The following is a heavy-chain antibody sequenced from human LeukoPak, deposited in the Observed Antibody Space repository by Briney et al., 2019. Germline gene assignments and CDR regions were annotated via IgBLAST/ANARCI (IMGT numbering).Heavy chain of an antibody. CDR2: ISYSGST. Sequence: PSETLSLTCTVSGGSISNYYWSWIRQPPGKGLEWIGYISYSGSTNYNPSLRSRVAISEDTSRNQFSLGLNSVTAADTAVYYCARHIPVIWSSGYYYGMDVWGQGTTVTVSS. V-gene: IGHV4-59*08. J-gene: IGHJ6*02. CDR3: ARHIPVIWSSGYYYGMDV. D-gene: IGHD3-3*01. CDR1: GGSISNYY.